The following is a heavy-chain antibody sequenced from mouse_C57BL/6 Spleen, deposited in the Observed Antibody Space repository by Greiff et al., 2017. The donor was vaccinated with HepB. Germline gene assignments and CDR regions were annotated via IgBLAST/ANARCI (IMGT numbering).Heavy chain of an antibody. Sequence: VQLQQSGPELVKPGASVKISCKASGYSFTGYYMNWVKQSPEKSLEWIGEINPSTGGTTYNQKFKAKATLTVDKSSSTAYMQLKSLTSEDSAVYYCAREGTTVVADYWGQGTSVTVSS. J-gene: IGHJ4*01. V-gene: IGHV1-42*01. D-gene: IGHD1-1*01. CDR3: AREGTTVVADY. CDR1: GYSFTGYY. CDR2: INPSTGGT.